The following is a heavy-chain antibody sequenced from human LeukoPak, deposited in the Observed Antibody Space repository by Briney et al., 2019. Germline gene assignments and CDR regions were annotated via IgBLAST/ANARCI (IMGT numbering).Heavy chain of an antibody. D-gene: IGHD2-21*01. Sequence: GSLRFSCAVSGFSVSDKHMAWVRQAPGKGLKWASVINSGGDTNYADSVKGRFTISRDISKNTVFLQMDNLSSDDTAVYYCVMAPPGDWGLGTLVTVSS. CDR2: INSGGDT. CDR1: GFSVSDKH. CDR3: VMAPPGD. J-gene: IGHJ4*02. V-gene: IGHV3-53*01.